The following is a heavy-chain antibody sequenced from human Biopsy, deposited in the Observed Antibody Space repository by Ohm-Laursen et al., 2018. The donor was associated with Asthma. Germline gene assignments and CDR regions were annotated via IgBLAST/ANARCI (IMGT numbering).Heavy chain of an antibody. D-gene: IGHD3-22*01. CDR3: ARGDSSNWSHYYFDY. J-gene: IGHJ4*02. Sequence: SLRLSCAASGFAVSRDHMFWARQAPGKGLEWVSVIYSGGTSHTADSVRGRLTISRDYSKNTLYLQMHSLRAEDTAVYYCARGDSSNWSHYYFDYWGQGTLVTVPS. CDR2: IYSGGTS. CDR1: GFAVSRDH. V-gene: IGHV3-53*01.